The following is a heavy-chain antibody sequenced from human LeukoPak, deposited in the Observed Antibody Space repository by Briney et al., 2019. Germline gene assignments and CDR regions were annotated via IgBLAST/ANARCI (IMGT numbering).Heavy chain of an antibody. V-gene: IGHV1-69*04. CDR1: GGTFSSYA. J-gene: IGHJ5*02. Sequence: ASVKVSCKASGGTFSSYAISWVRQAPGQGLEWMGRIIPILGIANYAQKFQGRVTITADKSTSTAYMELSSLRSEDTAVYYCARDGGNSGWFDPWGQGTLVTVSS. CDR3: ARDGGNSGWFDP. CDR2: IIPILGIA. D-gene: IGHD4-23*01.